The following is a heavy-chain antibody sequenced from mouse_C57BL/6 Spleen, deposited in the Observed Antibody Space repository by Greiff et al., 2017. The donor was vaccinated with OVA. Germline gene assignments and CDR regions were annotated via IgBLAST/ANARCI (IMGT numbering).Heavy chain of an antibody. V-gene: IGHV1-63*01. CDR3: ARGESYYAMDY. J-gene: IGHJ4*01. CDR1: GYTFTNYW. Sequence: VQVVESGAELVRPGTSVKMSCKASGYTFTNYWIGWAKQRPGHGLEWIGDIYPGGGYTNYNEKFKGKATLTADKSSSTAYMQFSSLTSEDSAIYYCARGESYYAMDYWGQGTSVTVSS. CDR2: IYPGGGYT.